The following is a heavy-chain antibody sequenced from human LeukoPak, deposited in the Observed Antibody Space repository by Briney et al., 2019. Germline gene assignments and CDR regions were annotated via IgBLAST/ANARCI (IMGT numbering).Heavy chain of an antibody. CDR3: ARHAGATEYYFDY. Sequence: ASVKVSCKASGYTFNTYMINWVRQAPGQGLEWMGIINPSGGSTSYAQKFQGRVTMTRDTSTSTVYMELSSLRSEDTAVYYCARHAGATEYYFDYWGQGTLVTVSS. CDR2: INPSGGST. J-gene: IGHJ4*02. V-gene: IGHV1-46*02. D-gene: IGHD1-26*01. CDR1: GYTFNTYM.